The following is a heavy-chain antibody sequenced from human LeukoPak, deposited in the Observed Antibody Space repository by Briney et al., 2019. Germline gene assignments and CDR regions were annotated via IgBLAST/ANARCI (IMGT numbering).Heavy chain of an antibody. J-gene: IGHJ4*02. CDR2: ISYDGSNK. CDR3: AKEKIVAGGGVFEY. CDR1: GFTFSSYG. V-gene: IGHV3-30*18. Sequence: GSLRLSCAASGFTFSSYGMHWVRQAPGKGLEWVAVISYDGSNKYYADSVKGRFTISRDNSKNTLYLQMNSLRAEDTAVYYCAKEKIVAGGGVFEYWGQGSLVTVSS. D-gene: IGHD5-12*01.